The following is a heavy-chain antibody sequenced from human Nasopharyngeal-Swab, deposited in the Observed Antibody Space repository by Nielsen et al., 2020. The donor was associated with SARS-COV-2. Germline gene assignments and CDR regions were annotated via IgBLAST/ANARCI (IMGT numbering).Heavy chain of an antibody. CDR2: ISGSGGST. D-gene: IGHD3-10*01. CDR3: AKDLANYYGSGRYLVDY. J-gene: IGHJ4*02. CDR1: GFPFSSYA. Sequence: GESLKISCAASGFPFSSYAMSWVRQAPGKWLEWVSAISGSGGSTYYADSVKGRFTISRDNSKNTLYLQMNSLRAEDTAVYYCAKDLANYYGSGRYLVDYWGQGTLVTVSS. V-gene: IGHV3-23*01.